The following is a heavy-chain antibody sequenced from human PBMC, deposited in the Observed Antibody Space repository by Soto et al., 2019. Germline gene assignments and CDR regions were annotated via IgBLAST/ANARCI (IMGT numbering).Heavy chain of an antibody. D-gene: IGHD6-13*01. CDR3: ERDNQVKSGYSISWQLYYYYGMDV. CDR2: ISSSSSTI. J-gene: IGHJ6*02. CDR1: GFTFSSYS. Sequence: GGSLRLSCAASGFTFSSYSMNWVRQAPGKGLEWVSYISSSSSTIYYADSVKGRFTISRDNAKNSLYLQMNSLRDEDTAVYYCERDNQVKSGYSISWQLYYYYGMDVCGQGNTVTVSS. V-gene: IGHV3-48*02.